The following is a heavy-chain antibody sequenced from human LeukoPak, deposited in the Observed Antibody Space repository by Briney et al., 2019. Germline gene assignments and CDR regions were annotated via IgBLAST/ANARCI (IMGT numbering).Heavy chain of an antibody. CDR2: ISYDGSSK. J-gene: IGHJ4*02. CDR1: GFTFSTYA. Sequence: GGSLRLSCAASGFTFSTYAMHWVRQAPGKGLEWVAVISYDGSSKNYGDSVKGRFTISRDNSKNTVYLQMNSLRVEDTAQYYCARGIFTGGTYYGYWGQGTLVTVSS. V-gene: IGHV3-30-3*01. CDR3: ARGIFTGGTYYGY. D-gene: IGHD1-26*01.